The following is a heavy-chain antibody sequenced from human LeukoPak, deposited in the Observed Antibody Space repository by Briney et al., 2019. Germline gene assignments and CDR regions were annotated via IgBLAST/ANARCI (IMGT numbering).Heavy chain of an antibody. V-gene: IGHV3-74*01. CDR3: ATIRTGGY. Sequence: GGSLRLSCAASGFTFSSYWMHWVRQAPGKGLVWVSRINSDGSITTYADSVRGRSTISRDNAKSTLYLQMNSLRAEDTAVYYCATIRTGGYWGQGTLVTVSS. CDR2: INSDGSIT. D-gene: IGHD2-2*01. J-gene: IGHJ4*02. CDR1: GFTFSSYW.